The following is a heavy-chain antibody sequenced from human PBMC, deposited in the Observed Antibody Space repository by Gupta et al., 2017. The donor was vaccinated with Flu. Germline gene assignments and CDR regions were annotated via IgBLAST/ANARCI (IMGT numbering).Heavy chain of an antibody. J-gene: IGHJ4*02. CDR1: GFTFSSSY. V-gene: IGHV3-74*03. D-gene: IGHD4-17*01. Sequence: EMQLVESGGGLVQPGGSLTLSCAASGFTFSSSYVQWVRQAPGKGLVWVSRINPDGSSTTYAESVKGRFTISRDNAKNTLYLQMNSLGDDDTAVYYCATVTSGCWGQGTLVTVSS. CDR2: INPDGSST. CDR3: ATVTSGC.